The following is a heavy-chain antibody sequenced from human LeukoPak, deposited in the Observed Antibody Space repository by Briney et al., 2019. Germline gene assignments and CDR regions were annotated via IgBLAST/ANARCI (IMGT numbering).Heavy chain of an antibody. CDR2: IRGSGGST. D-gene: IGHD3-22*01. Sequence: GGSLRLSCAASGFTFSSYAMGWVRQAPGKGLEWVSAIRGSGGSTYYADSVKGRFTISRDNSKNTLYLQMNSLRAEDTAVYYCAKDLIVVVITTNAFDIWGQGTMVTVSS. J-gene: IGHJ3*02. CDR3: AKDLIVVVITTNAFDI. CDR1: GFTFSSYA. V-gene: IGHV3-23*01.